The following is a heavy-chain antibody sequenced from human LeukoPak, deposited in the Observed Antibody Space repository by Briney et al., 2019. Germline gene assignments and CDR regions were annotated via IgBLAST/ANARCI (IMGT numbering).Heavy chain of an antibody. J-gene: IGHJ4*02. CDR2: IYYSGST. D-gene: IGHD2-2*01. CDR1: GGSISSSSYY. Sequence: KPSETLSLTCTVSGGSISSSSYYWGWIRQPPGKGLEWIGSIYYSGSTYYNPSLKSRVTISVDTSKNQFSLKLSSVTAADTAVYYCARSGSLTDIVVVPAGFDYWGQGTLVTVSS. CDR3: ARSGSLTDIVVVPAGFDY. V-gene: IGHV4-39*01.